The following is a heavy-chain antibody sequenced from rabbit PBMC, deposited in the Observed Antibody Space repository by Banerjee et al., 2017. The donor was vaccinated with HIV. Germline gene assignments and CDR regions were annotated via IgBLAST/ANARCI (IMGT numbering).Heavy chain of an antibody. CDR1: GIDFSSYG. D-gene: IGHD4-1*01. V-gene: IGHV1S45*01. J-gene: IGHJ4*01. CDR3: ARAYNSGWGGYFNL. Sequence: QEQLVESGGGLVTLGGSLKLSCKASGIDFSSYGISWVRQAPGKGLEWIACIYAGSSGSTYYTSWAKGRFTISKTSSTTVTLQMTSLTPADTATYFCARAYNSGWGGYFNLWGPGTLVTVS. CDR2: IYAGSSGST.